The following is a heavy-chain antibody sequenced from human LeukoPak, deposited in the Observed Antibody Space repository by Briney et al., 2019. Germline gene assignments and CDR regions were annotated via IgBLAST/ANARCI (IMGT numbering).Heavy chain of an antibody. CDR2: ISSSSSTI. D-gene: IGHD7-27*01. V-gene: IGHV3-48*01. CDR3: AREKRASTGGTMATFDI. Sequence: GGSLRLSCAASGFTFSSYSMNWVRQAPGKGLEWVSYISSSSSTIYYADSVKGRFTISRDNAKNSLYLQMNSLRVEDTALYYCAREKRASTGGTMATFDIWGQGTMVTVSS. J-gene: IGHJ3*02. CDR1: GFTFSSYS.